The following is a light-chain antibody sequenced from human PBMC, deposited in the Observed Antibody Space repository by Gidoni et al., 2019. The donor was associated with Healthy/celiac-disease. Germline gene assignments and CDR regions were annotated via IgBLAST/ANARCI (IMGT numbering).Light chain of an antibody. J-gene: IGKJ4*02. CDR3: QQYGSSAFT. Sequence: MVLTQPPGTLALSPGERATLSCRASQSVSSSYLAWYQQKPGQAPRLLIYGASSRATGIPDRFSGSGSGTDFTLTISRLEPEDFAVYYCQQYGSSAFTFGGXTKVEIK. CDR1: QSVSSSY. V-gene: IGKV3-20*01. CDR2: GAS.